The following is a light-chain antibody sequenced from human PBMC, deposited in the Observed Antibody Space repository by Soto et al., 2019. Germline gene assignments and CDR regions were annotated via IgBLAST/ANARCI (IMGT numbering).Light chain of an antibody. CDR3: QQYANWPKT. V-gene: IGKV3-15*01. Sequence: EIFLTQSRATLSVSHGDRATLSCSASQSVSNKLVWYQQKHGQAPRLLLYDASTRATGIPARFSGSGSETELTLTISSLQSEDLAVYYCQQYANWPKTFGQGTKVDIK. CDR1: QSVSNK. CDR2: DAS. J-gene: IGKJ1*01.